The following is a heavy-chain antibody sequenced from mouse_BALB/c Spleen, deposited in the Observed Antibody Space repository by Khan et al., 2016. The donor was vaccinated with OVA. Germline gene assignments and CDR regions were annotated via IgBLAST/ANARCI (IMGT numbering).Heavy chain of an antibody. J-gene: IGHJ4*01. CDR1: GYSITSNYA. V-gene: IGHV3-2*02. CDR3: SRVNYYVYAMDY. D-gene: IGHD1-1*01. Sequence: EVQLQESGPGLVKPSQSLSLTCTVTGYSITSNYAWNWIRQFPGNKLEWMGYISYSGSTSYNPSLQSRISITRETSKNQFFLQLNSVTTEDTATYYCSRVNYYVYAMDYWGQGTSVTVSS. CDR2: ISYSGST.